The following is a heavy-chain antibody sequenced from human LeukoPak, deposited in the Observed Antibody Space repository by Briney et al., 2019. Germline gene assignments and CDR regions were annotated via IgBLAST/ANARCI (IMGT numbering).Heavy chain of an antibody. V-gene: IGHV4-39*01. J-gene: IGHJ4*02. CDR1: GFTFSSYG. CDR3: ARMGPLWFGEQGGFDY. Sequence: GSLRLSCAASGFTFSSYGMHWVRQAPGKGLEWIGSIYYSGSTYYNPSLKSRVTISVDTSKNQFSLKLSSVTAADTAVYYCARMGPLWFGEQGGFDYWGQGTLVTVSS. CDR2: IYYSGST. D-gene: IGHD3-10*01.